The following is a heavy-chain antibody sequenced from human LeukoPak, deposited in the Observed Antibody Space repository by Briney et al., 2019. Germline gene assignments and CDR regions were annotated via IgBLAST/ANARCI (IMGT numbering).Heavy chain of an antibody. V-gene: IGHV3-7*03. J-gene: IGHJ6*04. D-gene: IGHD2-2*01. CDR2: IKQDGSEK. Sequence: GGSLRLSCAASGFTVSNYAMSWVRQAPGKGLEWVAHIKQDGSEKYYVDSLKGRFTISRDNVKNSLFLQMNSLRAEDTAVYYWVRDCSSASLSSGCYYAMDVWGKGTTVTVSS. CDR1: GFTVSNYA. CDR3: VRDCSSASLSSGCYYAMDV.